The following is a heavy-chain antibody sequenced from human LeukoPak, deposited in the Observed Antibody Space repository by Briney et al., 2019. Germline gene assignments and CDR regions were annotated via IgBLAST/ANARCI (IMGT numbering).Heavy chain of an antibody. CDR1: GFTFSSYS. CDR2: ISSSSSYI. Sequence: GGSLRLSCAASGFTFSSYSMNWVRQAPGKGLEWVSSISSSSSYIYYADSVKGRFTISRDNAKNSLYLQMNSLRAEDTAVYNCARELYGSGSYDYWGQGTLVTVSS. J-gene: IGHJ4*02. CDR3: ARELYGSGSYDY. D-gene: IGHD3-10*01. V-gene: IGHV3-21*01.